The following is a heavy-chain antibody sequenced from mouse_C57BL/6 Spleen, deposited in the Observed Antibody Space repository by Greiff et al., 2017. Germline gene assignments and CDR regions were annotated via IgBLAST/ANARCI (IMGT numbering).Heavy chain of an antibody. Sequence: EVQGVESGGGLVQPGGSMKLSCVASGFTFSNYWMNWVRQSPEKGLEWVAQIRLKSDNYATHYAESVKGRFTISRDDSKSSVYLQMNNLRAEDTGIYYCTGRWLLHLFDYWGQGTTLTVSS. D-gene: IGHD2-3*01. V-gene: IGHV6-3*01. CDR1: GFTFSNYW. CDR2: IRLKSDNYAT. J-gene: IGHJ2*01. CDR3: TGRWLLHLFDY.